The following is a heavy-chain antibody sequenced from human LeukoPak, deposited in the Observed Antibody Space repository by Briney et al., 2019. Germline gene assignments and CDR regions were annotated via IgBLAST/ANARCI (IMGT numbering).Heavy chain of an antibody. CDR1: GFTFDDYA. CDR2: ISWNSGSI. V-gene: IGHV3-9*01. Sequence: GGSLRLSCAASGFTFDDYAMHWVRQAPGKGLEWVSGISWNSGSIGYADSVKGRFTISRDNAKNSLYLQMNSLRAEDTAVYYCARQYYDFWSGYYTADYYFDYWGQGTLVTVSS. CDR3: ARQYYDFWSGYYTADYYFDY. J-gene: IGHJ4*02. D-gene: IGHD3-3*01.